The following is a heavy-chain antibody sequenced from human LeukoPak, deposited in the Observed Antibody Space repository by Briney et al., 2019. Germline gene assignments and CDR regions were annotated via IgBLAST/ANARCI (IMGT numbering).Heavy chain of an antibody. J-gene: IGHJ4*02. D-gene: IGHD5-24*01. Sequence: PSETLSLTCTVSSGSISTSNYYWGWVRQPPGKALEWIGNIFYSGSTYYSPSLKSRVTISLDTSRNQFSLKLNSVTAADTAVYYCARGLQEMATFKGFNYWGQGTRVSVSS. CDR1: SGSISTSNYY. CDR3: ARGLQEMATFKGFNY. CDR2: IFYSGST. V-gene: IGHV4-39*07.